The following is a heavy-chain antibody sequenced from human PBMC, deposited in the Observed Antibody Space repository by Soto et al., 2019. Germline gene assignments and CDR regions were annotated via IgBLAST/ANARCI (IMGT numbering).Heavy chain of an antibody. CDR3: ANGLPSVTTVTTSPFGSPFDC. V-gene: IGHV3-30*18. J-gene: IGHJ4*02. CDR2: ISYDGSSR. Sequence: QVQLVESGGGVVQPGRSLRLSCAASGFTLSNYGIHWVRQAPGKGLEWVAGISYDGSSRYYADSVKGRFTISRDNSENTVYLQMNSPRAEDTAVYYCANGLPSVTTVTTSPFGSPFDCWGQGTLVTVSS. CDR1: GFTLSNYG. D-gene: IGHD4-17*01.